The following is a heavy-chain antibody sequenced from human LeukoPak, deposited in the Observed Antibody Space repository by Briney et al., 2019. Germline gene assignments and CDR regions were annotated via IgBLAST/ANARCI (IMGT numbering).Heavy chain of an antibody. D-gene: IGHD2-15*01. CDR1: GFIFSSYA. CDR2: ISYDGSNK. J-gene: IGHJ4*02. CDR3: ANTRGYGYYFNY. V-gene: IGHV3-30*04. Sequence: GGSLRLSCAASGFIFSSYAIHGVRQAPGKGLEWVAVISYDGSNKYYADSVKGRFTISRDNSKNTLYLQVNSLRAEDTAVYYCANTRGYGYYFNYWGQGTLVTVSS.